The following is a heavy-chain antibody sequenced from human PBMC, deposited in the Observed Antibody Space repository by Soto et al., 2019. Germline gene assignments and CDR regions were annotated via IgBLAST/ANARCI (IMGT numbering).Heavy chain of an antibody. CDR1: GFTVSSNY. J-gene: IGHJ6*02. CDR2: IYSGGGT. CDR3: ARDLSVLLWFGEPLDYYYGMDV. Sequence: PGGSLRLSCAASGFTVSSNYMSWVRQAPGKGLEWVSVIYSGGGTYYADSVKGRFTISRDNSKNTLYLQMNSLRAEDTAVYCCARDLSVLLWFGEPLDYYYGMDVWGQGTTVTVSS. D-gene: IGHD3-10*01. V-gene: IGHV3-53*01.